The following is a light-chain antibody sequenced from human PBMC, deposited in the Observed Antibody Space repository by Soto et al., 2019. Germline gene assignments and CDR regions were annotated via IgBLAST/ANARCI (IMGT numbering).Light chain of an antibody. Sequence: DIVRTQSPDSLAVSLGERAAINCKSSQSVLFTSNNKNYLAWYRQKPGQPPKLLISWASSRESGVPDRFSGGGSGTDFTLTINSLQAEDVAVYYCQQYYSTPTFGQGTKVEI. CDR3: QQYYSTPT. V-gene: IGKV4-1*01. J-gene: IGKJ1*01. CDR1: QSVLFTSNNKNY. CDR2: WAS.